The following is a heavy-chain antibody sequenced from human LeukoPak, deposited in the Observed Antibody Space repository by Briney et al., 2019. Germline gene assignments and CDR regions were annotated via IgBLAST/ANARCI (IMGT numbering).Heavy chain of an antibody. CDR1: GFTVSSNY. D-gene: IGHD3-10*01. V-gene: IGHV3-66*01. CDR2: IYGGGST. CDR3: ARTYGSGSYLYYFDY. J-gene: IGHJ4*02. Sequence: GGSLRLSCAASGFTVSSNYMSWVRQAPGKGLEWVSVIYGGGSTYYADSVKGRFTISRDNSKNTLYLQMNSLRAEDTAVYYCARTYGSGSYLYYFDYWGQGTLVTVSS.